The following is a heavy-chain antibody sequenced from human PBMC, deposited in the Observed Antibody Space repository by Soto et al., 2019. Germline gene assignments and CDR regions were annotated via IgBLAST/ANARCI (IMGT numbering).Heavy chain of an antibody. J-gene: IGHJ4*02. CDR3: ARRGVTKYYFDY. Sequence: PGGSLRLSCAASGFTFSSYGMHWVRQAPGKGLEWVAVIWYDGSNKYYADSVKGRFTISRDNSKNTLYLQMNSLRAEDTAVYYCARRGVTKYYFDYWGQGTLVTVSS. D-gene: IGHD3-10*01. CDR1: GFTFSSYG. V-gene: IGHV3-33*01. CDR2: IWYDGSNK.